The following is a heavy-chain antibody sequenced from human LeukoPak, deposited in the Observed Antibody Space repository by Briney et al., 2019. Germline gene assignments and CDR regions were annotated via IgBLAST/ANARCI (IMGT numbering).Heavy chain of an antibody. CDR2: IKQDGSEK. CDR3: ARDDGGTFDY. V-gene: IGHV3-7*01. CDR1: GFTLSSYW. D-gene: IGHD3-16*01. Sequence: GGSLRLSCAASGFTLSSYWMSWVRQAPGKGLEWVANIKQDGSEKYYVDSVKGRFTISRDNAKNSLYLQMNSLRAEDTAVYYCARDDGGTFDYWGQGTLVTVSS. J-gene: IGHJ4*02.